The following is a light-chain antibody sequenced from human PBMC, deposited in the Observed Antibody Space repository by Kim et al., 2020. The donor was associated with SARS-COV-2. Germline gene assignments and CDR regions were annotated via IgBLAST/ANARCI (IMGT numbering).Light chain of an antibody. CDR1: KIGDIN. Sequence: SYELTQPPSVSFAPGETARITCGGNKIGDINVHWYQQRPGQAPVLVISDDSDRPSGIPERFSGSNSGNTATLTINRVEAVDEADYYCQVWDGSSDHGVFGGGTKLTVL. V-gene: IGLV3-21*04. CDR2: DDS. CDR3: QVWDGSSDHGV. J-gene: IGLJ3*02.